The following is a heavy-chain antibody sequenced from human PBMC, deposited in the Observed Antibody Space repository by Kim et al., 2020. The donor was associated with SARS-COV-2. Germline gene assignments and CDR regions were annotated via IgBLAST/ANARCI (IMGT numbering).Heavy chain of an antibody. D-gene: IGHD2-2*02. J-gene: IGHJ4*02. Sequence: SVKVSCKASGGTFKNYVFSWVRQAPGQGLEWVGRIIPIFGLTNYAPQFRGRVALTVDKATTPANLEVSGLRSEDTGLYYCATDHWPGALYHTDWGQGTLVTVSS. V-gene: IGHV1-69*04. CDR2: IIPIFGLT. CDR3: ATDHWPGALYHTD. CDR1: GGTFKNYV.